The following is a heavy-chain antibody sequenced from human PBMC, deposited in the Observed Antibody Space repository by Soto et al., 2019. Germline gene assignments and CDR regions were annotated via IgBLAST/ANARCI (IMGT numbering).Heavy chain of an antibody. Sequence: GASVKVSCKASGYTFTSYAMHWVRQAPGQGLEWMGRINAGNGNTKYSQKFQGRVTITRDTSASTAYMELSSLRSEDTVVYYCARPGIAVAGTRFRVDYWGQGPLVTVSS. CDR1: GYTFTSYA. D-gene: IGHD6-19*01. J-gene: IGHJ4*02. CDR2: INAGNGNT. CDR3: ARPGIAVAGTRFRVDY. V-gene: IGHV1-3*01.